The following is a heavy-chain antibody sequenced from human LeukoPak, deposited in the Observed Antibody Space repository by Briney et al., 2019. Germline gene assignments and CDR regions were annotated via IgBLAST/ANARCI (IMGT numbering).Heavy chain of an antibody. CDR3: AKDEMGAGSYGCDY. Sequence: GRSLRLSCAASGFTFSDHGMHWVRQAPGKGLEWVAFIRYDGSNKYYADSVKGRFTISRDNSKNTLYLQMNSLRAEDTAVYYCAKDEMGAGSYGCDYWGQGTLVTVSS. CDR2: IRYDGSNK. J-gene: IGHJ4*02. V-gene: IGHV3-30*02. CDR1: GFTFSDHG. D-gene: IGHD5-18*01.